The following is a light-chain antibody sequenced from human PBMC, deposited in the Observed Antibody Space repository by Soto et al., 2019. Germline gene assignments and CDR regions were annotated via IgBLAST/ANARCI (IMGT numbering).Light chain of an antibody. CDR3: QQYNKWPPLT. Sequence: EIVMTQSPATLSVSPGERATLSCRAIQSVSSNLAGYQQKPGQDPRLLIYGASTRATGIPVRFSGSGSGTEFTLIISSRQSEDFAVYDCQQYNKWPPLTFGGGTKVEIK. CDR2: GAS. CDR1: QSVSSN. V-gene: IGKV3-15*01. J-gene: IGKJ4*01.